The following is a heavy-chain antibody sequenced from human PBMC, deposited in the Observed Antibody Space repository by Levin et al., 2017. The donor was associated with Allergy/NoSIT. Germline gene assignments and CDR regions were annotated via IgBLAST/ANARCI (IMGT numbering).Heavy chain of an antibody. CDR1: GFSFSSFS. J-gene: IGHJ6*03. CDR3: SKGSTYNFGSGSIGDYYYMDV. V-gene: IGHV3-23*01. D-gene: IGHD3-10*01. CDR2: ISGSGGST. Sequence: GGSLRLSCAASGFSFSSFSMSWVRQAPGKGLEWVSAISGSGGSTFYADSVKGRFTISRDISKNTLYLQMNTLRAEDTAVYYCSKGSTYNFGSGSIGDYYYMDVCGKETTVTVSS.